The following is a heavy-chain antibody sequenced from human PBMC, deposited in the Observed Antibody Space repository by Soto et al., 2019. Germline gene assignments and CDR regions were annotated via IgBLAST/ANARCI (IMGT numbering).Heavy chain of an antibody. Sequence: QVELQQSGPGVVRPSETLSLTCSVSGASISKTSSYWGRLRQPPGKGLEWIGSINYSGTAYYSPSLRSRAPWSVDTSAIQFSLRLMSVTAADTAFYFCVRRVNIPSWYVDLWGREKPVIVSS. CDR2: INYSGTA. J-gene: IGHJ2*01. V-gene: IGHV4-39*01. CDR3: VRRVNIPSWYVDL. D-gene: IGHD2-21*01. CDR1: GASISKTSSY.